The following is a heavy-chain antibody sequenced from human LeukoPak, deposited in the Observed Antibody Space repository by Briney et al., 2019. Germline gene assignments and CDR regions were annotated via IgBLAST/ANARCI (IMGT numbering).Heavy chain of an antibody. CDR2: MNPNSGNT. J-gene: IGHJ4*02. CDR3: ATDYTDYSLDY. Sequence: GASVKVSCKASGYTFTGYYMHWVRQAPGQGLEWMGWMNPNSGNTGYAQKFQGRVTMTRNTSISTAYMELSSLRYEDTAVYYCATDYTDYSLDYWGQGTLVTVSS. CDR1: GYTFTGYY. V-gene: IGHV1-8*02. D-gene: IGHD4-11*01.